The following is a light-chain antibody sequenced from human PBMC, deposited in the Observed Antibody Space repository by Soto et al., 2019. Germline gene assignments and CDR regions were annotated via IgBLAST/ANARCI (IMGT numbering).Light chain of an antibody. Sequence: QSVLTQPPSASGTPGQTVTISCSGSSSNILENYVYWYQQFPGTAPKLLIYRNNQRPSGVPDRFSGSKSGTSASLAISGLRCEDEADYYCAASDDRLSGWVFGGGTKLTVL. CDR2: RNN. CDR3: AASDDRLSGWV. J-gene: IGLJ3*02. V-gene: IGLV1-47*01. CDR1: SSNILENY.